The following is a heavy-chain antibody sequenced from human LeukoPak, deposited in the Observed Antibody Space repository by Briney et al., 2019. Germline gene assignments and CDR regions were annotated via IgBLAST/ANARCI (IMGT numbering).Heavy chain of an antibody. CDR1: GGSISSGSYY. J-gene: IGHJ4*02. Sequence: SQTLSLTCTVSGGSISSGSYYWSWIRQPAGKGLEWIGRIYTSGSTNYNPSLKSRVTISVDTSKNQFSLKLSSVTAADTAVYYCARAGYSSGRYRGPFDYWGQGTLVTVSS. CDR3: ARAGYSSGRYRGPFDY. D-gene: IGHD6-19*01. V-gene: IGHV4-61*02. CDR2: IYTSGST.